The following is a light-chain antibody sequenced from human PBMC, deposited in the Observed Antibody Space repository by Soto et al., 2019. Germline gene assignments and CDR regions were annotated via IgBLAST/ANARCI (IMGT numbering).Light chain of an antibody. CDR2: DVS. Sequence: QSALTQPRSVSGSPGQSVTISCTGTSSDIGGYNYVSWYQQHPDKAPKLMIYDVSKRPSGVPDRFSGSKSGNTASLTISGLQADDEADYYCCSYAGNYYVFGTGTKVTVL. V-gene: IGLV2-11*01. CDR1: SSDIGGYNY. CDR3: CSYAGNYYV. J-gene: IGLJ1*01.